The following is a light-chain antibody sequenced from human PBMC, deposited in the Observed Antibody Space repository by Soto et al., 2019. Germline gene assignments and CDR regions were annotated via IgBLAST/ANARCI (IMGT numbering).Light chain of an antibody. CDR3: CSYVGSTTVVV. CDR1: SSDVGNYNL. CDR2: EGS. Sequence: QSVLTQPASVSGSPGQSITISCTGTSSDVGNYNLVSWYQQHPGKAPKLMIYEGSKRPSGVSNRFSGSKSGNTASLTLSGLQAEDEADYYCCSYVGSTTVVVFGGGTKLTVL. J-gene: IGLJ2*01. V-gene: IGLV2-23*03.